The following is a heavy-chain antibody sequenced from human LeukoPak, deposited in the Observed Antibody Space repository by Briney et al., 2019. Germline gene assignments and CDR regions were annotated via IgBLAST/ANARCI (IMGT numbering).Heavy chain of an antibody. CDR3: AKIGYSYGLGFDY. Sequence: RPGGSLRLSCAASEFTFSSYAMSWVRQAPGKGLEWVSAISGSGGSTYYADSVKGRFTISRDNSKNTLYLQMNSLRAEDTAVYYCAKIGYSYGLGFDYWGQGTLVTVSS. V-gene: IGHV3-23*01. CDR2: ISGSGGST. CDR1: EFTFSSYA. D-gene: IGHD5-18*01. J-gene: IGHJ4*02.